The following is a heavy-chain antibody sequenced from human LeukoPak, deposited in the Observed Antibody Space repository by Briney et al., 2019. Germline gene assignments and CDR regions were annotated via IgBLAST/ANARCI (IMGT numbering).Heavy chain of an antibody. V-gene: IGHV4-61*10. D-gene: IGHD2-15*01. J-gene: IGHJ6*03. Sequence: PSETLSLTCTVSGGSISSGSYYWSWIRQPAGKGLEWIGYIYYSGSTNYNPSLKSRVTISVDTSKNQFSLKLSSVTAADTAVYYCAREGYCSGGSCYSGVDYYYYMDVWGKGTTVTVSS. CDR3: AREGYCSGGSCYSGVDYYYYMDV. CDR2: IYYSGST. CDR1: GGSISSGSYY.